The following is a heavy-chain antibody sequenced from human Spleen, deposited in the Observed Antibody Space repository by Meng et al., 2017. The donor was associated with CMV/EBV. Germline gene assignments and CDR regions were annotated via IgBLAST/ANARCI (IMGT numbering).Heavy chain of an antibody. CDR1: AYSFTTYW. CDR2: IYPGDSDT. D-gene: IGHD1-26*01. J-gene: IGHJ4*02. CDR3: ARQGLVGASDY. V-gene: IGHV5-51*01. Sequence: GGSLRLSCKGSAYSFTTYWIGWVRQMPGKGLEWMGIIYPGDSDTRYSPSFQGQVTISADKPISTAYLQWSSLKASDTAMYYCARQGLVGASDYWGQGTLVTVSS.